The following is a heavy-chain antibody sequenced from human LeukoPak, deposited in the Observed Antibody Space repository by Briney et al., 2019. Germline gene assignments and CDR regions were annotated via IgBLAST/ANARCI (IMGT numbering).Heavy chain of an antibody. J-gene: IGHJ3*02. Sequence: PSETLSLTCTVSGDSISSYYWSWIRQPPGKGLEWIGYVYYTGSTNYNPSLKSRVTISVDTSKNQFSLKLSSVTAADTAVYYCARLYRATDAFDIWGQGTMVTVSS. CDR1: GDSISSYY. CDR2: VYYTGST. D-gene: IGHD1-26*01. V-gene: IGHV4-59*13. CDR3: ARLYRATDAFDI.